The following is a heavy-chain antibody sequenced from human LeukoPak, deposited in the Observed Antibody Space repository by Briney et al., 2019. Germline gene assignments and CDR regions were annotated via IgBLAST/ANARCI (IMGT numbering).Heavy chain of an antibody. V-gene: IGHV1-46*01. CDR3: ARDERMVYATPTTYYFDY. CDR1: VYTFTSYY. Sequence: GASVKVSCKASVYTFTSYYMHWVRQAPGQGLEWMGIINPSGGSTSYAQKFQGRVTMTRDTSTSTVYMELISLRSEDTAVYYCARDERMVYATPTTYYFDYWGQGTLVTVSS. J-gene: IGHJ4*02. D-gene: IGHD2-8*01. CDR2: INPSGGST.